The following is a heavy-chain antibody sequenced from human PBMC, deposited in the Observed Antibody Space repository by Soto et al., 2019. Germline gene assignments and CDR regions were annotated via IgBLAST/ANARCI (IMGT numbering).Heavy chain of an antibody. V-gene: IGHV4-39*01. J-gene: IGHJ6*02. CDR1: GGSISSSSYY. Sequence: QLQLQESGPGLVKPSETLSLTCTVSGGSISSSSYYWGWIRQPPGKGLEWIGSIYYSGSTYYNPSLKSRVTISVDTSKNQFSLKLSSVTAADTAVYYCARHLGGSSWYYYYYGMDVWGQGTTVTVSS. CDR2: IYYSGST. CDR3: ARHLGGSSWYYYYYGMDV. D-gene: IGHD6-13*01.